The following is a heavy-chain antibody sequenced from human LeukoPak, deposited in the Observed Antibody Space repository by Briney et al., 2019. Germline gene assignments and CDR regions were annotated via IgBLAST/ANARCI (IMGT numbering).Heavy chain of an antibody. CDR3: ARDGWTSTTCSTLGGFSS. J-gene: IGHJ5*02. CDR1: GFTFSNFW. Sequence: GGSLRLSCAASGFTFSNFWMSWVRQAPGKGLEWVANIKQDGFEKYYVDSVRGRFTISRDNAKNSLSLQMNSLRAEDTAVYYCARDGWTSTTCSTLGGFSSWGQGALVTVSS. CDR2: IKQDGFEK. D-gene: IGHD2-2*01. V-gene: IGHV3-7*01.